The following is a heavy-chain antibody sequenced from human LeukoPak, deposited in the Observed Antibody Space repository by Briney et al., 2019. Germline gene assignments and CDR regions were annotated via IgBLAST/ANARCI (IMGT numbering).Heavy chain of an antibody. D-gene: IGHD2-21*02. CDR2: ISYDGSNK. CDR1: GFTFSSYA. V-gene: IGHV3-30-3*02. J-gene: IGHJ4*02. CDR3: AKSLGVTKASDY. Sequence: PGGSLRLSCAASGFTFSSYAMHWVRQAPGKGLEWVAVISYDGSNKYYADSVKGRFTISRDNSKNTLYLQMNSLRAEDTAVYCCAKSLGVTKASDYWGQGTLVTVSS.